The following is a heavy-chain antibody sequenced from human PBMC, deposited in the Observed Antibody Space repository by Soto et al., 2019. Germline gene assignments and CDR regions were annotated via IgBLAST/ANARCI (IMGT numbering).Heavy chain of an antibody. D-gene: IGHD3-3*01. CDR2: IIPVFGTA. CDR1: GGTFSSYA. Sequence: SVKVSCKASGGTFSSYAISWVRQAPGQGLEWMGGIIPVFGTANYAQKFQGRVTITADKSTSTAYMELSSLRSEDTAVYYCASSVPLEWLLSYYYYGMDVWGQGTTVTVSS. V-gene: IGHV1-69*06. CDR3: ASSVPLEWLLSYYYYGMDV. J-gene: IGHJ6*02.